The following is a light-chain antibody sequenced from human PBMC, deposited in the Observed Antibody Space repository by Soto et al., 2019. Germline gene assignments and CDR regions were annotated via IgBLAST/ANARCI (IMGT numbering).Light chain of an antibody. J-gene: IGKJ1*01. CDR3: QQYDTSPT. CDR2: GAS. Sequence: EIVVTQSPGTLSLSAGEKATLSCRASQSVSSNYLAWYQQKPGRAPTVLLYGASSRATGIPDRFSGSGSGTDFTLTISRLEPEDFAVYYCQQYDTSPTFGQGTKV. CDR1: QSVSSNY. V-gene: IGKV3-20*01.